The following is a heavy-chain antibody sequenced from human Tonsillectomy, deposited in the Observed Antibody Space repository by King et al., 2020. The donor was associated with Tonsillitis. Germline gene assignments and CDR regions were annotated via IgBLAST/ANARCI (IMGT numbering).Heavy chain of an antibody. D-gene: IGHD5-24*01. Sequence: VQLVESGGGLVQPGGSLRLSCVASGFTFSSYEMNWVRQAPGKGLEWVSYITRSGSTIHYADSVRGRFTVSKDNAKNSMYLQMNSLRAEDTAIYYCARDAPRGWLQGDIWGQGTMVTVSS. CDR1: GFTFSSYE. CDR3: ARDAPRGWLQGDI. J-gene: IGHJ3*02. CDR2: ITRSGSTI. V-gene: IGHV3-48*03.